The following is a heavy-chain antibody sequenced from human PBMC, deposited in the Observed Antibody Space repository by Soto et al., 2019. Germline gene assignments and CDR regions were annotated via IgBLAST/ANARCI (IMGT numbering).Heavy chain of an antibody. D-gene: IGHD2-2*02. CDR3: ARGCSSTSCYRSWFDP. J-gene: IGHJ5*02. Sequence: QVQLVQSGAEVKKPGTSVKVSCKASGGTFSSYAVSWVRQAPGQGLEWMGGIIPIFGTANYAQKFQGRVTITADKSTSTAYMELSSLRSEDTAVYYCARGCSSTSCYRSWFDPWGQGTLVTVSS. V-gene: IGHV1-69*06. CDR1: GGTFSSYA. CDR2: IIPIFGTA.